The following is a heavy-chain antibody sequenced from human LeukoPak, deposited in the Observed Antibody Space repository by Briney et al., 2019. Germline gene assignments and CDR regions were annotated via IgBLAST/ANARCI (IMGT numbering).Heavy chain of an antibody. D-gene: IGHD3-9*01. Sequence: PGGSLRLSCAASGFTFSNYEMHWVRRAPGKGLEWVSYISNSGSTIYYANSVKGRFTISRDNAKNSLCLQMNSLRAEDTAVYYCARDPYDILTGPYFDYWGQGTLVTVSS. V-gene: IGHV3-48*03. CDR3: ARDPYDILTGPYFDY. CDR2: ISNSGSTI. CDR1: GFTFSNYE. J-gene: IGHJ4*02.